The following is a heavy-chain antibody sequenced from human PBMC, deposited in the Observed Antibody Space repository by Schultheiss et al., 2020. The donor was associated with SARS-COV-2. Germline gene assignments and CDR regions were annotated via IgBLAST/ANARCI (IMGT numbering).Heavy chain of an antibody. CDR3: ARALRDGYGTND. J-gene: IGHJ4*02. CDR2: INPNSGGT. D-gene: IGHD5-24*01. CDR1: GYTFTGYY. V-gene: IGHV1-2*06. Sequence: ASVKVSCKASGYTFTGYYMHWVRQAPGQGLEWMGRINPNSGGTNYAQKFQGRVTMTRDTSISTAYMELSRLRSDDTAVYYCARALRDGYGTNDWGQGILVTVSS.